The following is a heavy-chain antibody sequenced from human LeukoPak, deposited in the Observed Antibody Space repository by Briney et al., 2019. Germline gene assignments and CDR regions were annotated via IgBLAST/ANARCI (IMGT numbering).Heavy chain of an antibody. CDR3: ARNVPPHLLFDY. CDR2: ISGGGGSR. D-gene: IGHD3-10*02. CDR1: GFTFSSYA. Sequence: PGGSLRLPCAASGFTFSSYAMTWVRQAPGKGLEWVSGISGGGGSRYHADSVRGRFTISRDNSKNTLYLQMNSLRGEDTAVYYCARNVPPHLLFDYWGQGTLVTVSS. V-gene: IGHV3-23*01. J-gene: IGHJ4*02.